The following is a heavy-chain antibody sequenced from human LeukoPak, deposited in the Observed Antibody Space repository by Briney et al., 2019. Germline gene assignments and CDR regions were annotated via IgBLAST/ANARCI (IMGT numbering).Heavy chain of an antibody. CDR1: GRSISSGDYF. Sequence: SQTLSLTCNVSGRSISSGDYFWSWLRQPRGKGLEWIGCIYYSGTPYYSASLKSRVTMSVDTTKNQFALKLSSVTATDTAVYYCARAPPPYMVTEWGQGTLVTVSS. V-gene: IGHV4-30-4*01. CDR3: ARAPPPYMVTE. D-gene: IGHD2-21*02. CDR2: IYYSGTP. J-gene: IGHJ4*02.